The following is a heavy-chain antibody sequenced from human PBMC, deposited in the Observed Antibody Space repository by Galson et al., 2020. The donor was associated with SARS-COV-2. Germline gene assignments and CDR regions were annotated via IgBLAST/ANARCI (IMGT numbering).Heavy chain of an antibody. CDR1: GGSISSYY. V-gene: IGHV4-59*01. CDR3: ARDTPQRYFDP. CDR2: IYYSGST. J-gene: IGHJ5*02. Sequence: SETLSLTCTVSGGSISSYYWSWIRQPPGKGLEWIGYIYYSGSTNYNPSLKSRVTISVDTSKNQFSLKLSSVTAADTAVYYCARDTPQRYFDPWGSGTLVTVSS. D-gene: IGHD3-9*01.